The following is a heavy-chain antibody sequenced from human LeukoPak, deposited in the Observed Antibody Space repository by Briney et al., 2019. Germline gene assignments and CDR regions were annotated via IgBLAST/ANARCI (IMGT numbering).Heavy chain of an antibody. CDR3: ARGGAAGTSYYFDY. V-gene: IGHV4-38-2*02. CDR2: IYHSGST. CDR1: GYSISSGYY. J-gene: IGHJ4*02. D-gene: IGHD6-13*01. Sequence: SETLSLTCTVSGYSISSGYYWGWIRQPPGKGLEWIGSIYHSGSTYYNPSLKSRVTISVDTSKNQFSLKLSSVTAADTAVYYCARGGAAGTSYYFDYWGQGTLVTVSS.